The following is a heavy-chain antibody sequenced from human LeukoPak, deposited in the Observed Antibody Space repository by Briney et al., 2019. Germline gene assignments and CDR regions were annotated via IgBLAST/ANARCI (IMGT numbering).Heavy chain of an antibody. V-gene: IGHV3-23*01. CDR1: GFTFSNHG. CDR2: ISPSGDIT. D-gene: IGHD4-17*01. CDR3: AKGRGLSYDYGVDY. J-gene: IGHJ4*02. Sequence: GGTLRPSCAASGFTFSNHGMDWVRQAPGKGLEWVSGISPSGDITYYADSVKGRFTISRDNSKNSLYLQMNSLRAEDMALYYCAKGRGLSYDYGVDYWGQGTLVTVSS.